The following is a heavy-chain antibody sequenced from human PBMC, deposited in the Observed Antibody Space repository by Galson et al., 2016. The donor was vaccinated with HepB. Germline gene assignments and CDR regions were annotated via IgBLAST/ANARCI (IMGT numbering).Heavy chain of an antibody. CDR1: GFTFRNYW. CDR3: ARRKEYNVASGAAFGAHYYDYYGMDV. D-gene: IGHD3-16*01. J-gene: IGHJ6*02. CDR2: IKEEGSER. Sequence: SLRLSCAASGFTFRNYWMSWVRQAPGKGLEWVANIKEEGSERYYVDSVKGRFTVSRDNAKNSLSLQMNSLRAEDTAVYYCARRKEYNVASGAAFGAHYYDYYGMDVWGQGTTVTVSS. V-gene: IGHV3-7*01.